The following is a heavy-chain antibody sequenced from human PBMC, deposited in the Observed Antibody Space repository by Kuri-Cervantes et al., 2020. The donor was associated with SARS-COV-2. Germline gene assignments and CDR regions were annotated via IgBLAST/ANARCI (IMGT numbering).Heavy chain of an antibody. Sequence: SETLSLTCAVSGASISSYYWNWIRQPAGKGLEWIGRVYTSGITNYSPPLKSRVTMSVDTSNNQFSLKLNSVTAADTAVYYCAREGYCSSVSCFLFDYWGQGMLVTVSS. CDR3: AREGYCSSVSCFLFDY. CDR2: VYTSGIT. V-gene: IGHV4-4*07. D-gene: IGHD2-2*01. J-gene: IGHJ4*02. CDR1: GASISSYY.